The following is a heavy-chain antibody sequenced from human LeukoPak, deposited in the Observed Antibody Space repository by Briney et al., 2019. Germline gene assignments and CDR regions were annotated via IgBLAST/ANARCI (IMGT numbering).Heavy chain of an antibody. CDR3: ARGEAAAEYYYYGMDV. V-gene: IGHV3-7*01. CDR2: IKQDGSEK. J-gene: IGHJ6*02. CDR1: GFTFSSYW. Sequence: PGGSLRLSCAASGFTFSSYWMSWVRQAPGKGLEWVANIKQDGSEKYYVDSVKGRFTISRDNAKNSLYLQMNSLRAEDTAVYYCARGEAAAEYYYYGMDVWGQGTTVTVSS. D-gene: IGHD6-13*01.